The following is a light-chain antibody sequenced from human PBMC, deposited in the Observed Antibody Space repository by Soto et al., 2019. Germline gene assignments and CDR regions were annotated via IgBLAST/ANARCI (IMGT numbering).Light chain of an antibody. CDR2: DNN. Sequence: QSVLTQPPSVSAAPGQKVTISCSGSSSNIGSNYVSWYQQLPRTAPKLLIYDNNARPSGIPDRFSGSKSGTSATLAITGLQTGDEADYYCGTWDNSLSAVVIGGGTKLTVL. J-gene: IGLJ2*01. V-gene: IGLV1-51*01. CDR3: GTWDNSLSAVV. CDR1: SSNIGSNY.